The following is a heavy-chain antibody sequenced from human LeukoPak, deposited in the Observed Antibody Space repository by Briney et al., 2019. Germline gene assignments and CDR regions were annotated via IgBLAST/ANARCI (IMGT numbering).Heavy chain of an antibody. CDR1: GYTFTSYY. J-gene: IGHJ5*02. V-gene: IGHV1-46*01. D-gene: IGHD3-10*01. CDR2: INPSGGST. Sequence: ASVKVSCKASGYTFTSYYMHWVRQAPGQGLEWMGIINPSGGSTSYAQKFQGRVTMTRDTSTSTVYMELSSLRSEDTAVYYCARGEGSRWFGDYNWFDPWGQGTLVTVSS. CDR3: ARGEGSRWFGDYNWFDP.